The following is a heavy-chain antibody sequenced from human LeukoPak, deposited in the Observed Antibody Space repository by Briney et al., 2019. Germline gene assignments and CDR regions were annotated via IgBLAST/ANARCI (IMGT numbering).Heavy chain of an antibody. Sequence: PGGSLRLSCAASGFTFSSYWMSWVRQAPGKGLEWVANIKQDGSEKYYVDSVKGRFTISRDSDKNSLFLQMTSLRAEDTAVYYCARVGGRYSPLGYWGQGTLVTVSS. J-gene: IGHJ4*02. CDR3: ARVGGRYSPLGY. V-gene: IGHV3-7*01. D-gene: IGHD3-16*02. CDR1: GFTFSSYW. CDR2: IKQDGSEK.